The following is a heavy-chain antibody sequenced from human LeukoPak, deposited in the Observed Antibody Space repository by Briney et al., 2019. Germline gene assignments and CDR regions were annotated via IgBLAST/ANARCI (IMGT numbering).Heavy chain of an antibody. Sequence: ASVKVSCKASGYTFTSYGISWVRQAPGQGLEWMGWISAYNGNTNYAQKLQGRVTMTTDTSTSTAYMELSSLRSEDTAVYYCARDSLTYYDILTGYYYYYYYMDVWGKGTTVTVSS. CDR3: ARDSLTYYDILTGYYYYYYYMDV. V-gene: IGHV1-18*01. J-gene: IGHJ6*03. CDR2: ISAYNGNT. D-gene: IGHD3-9*01. CDR1: GYTFTSYG.